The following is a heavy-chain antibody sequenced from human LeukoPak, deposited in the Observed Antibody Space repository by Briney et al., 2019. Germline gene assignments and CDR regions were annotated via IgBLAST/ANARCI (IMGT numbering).Heavy chain of an antibody. CDR2: ISSSGSTI. J-gene: IGHJ6*03. V-gene: IGHV3-11*01. D-gene: IGHD3-22*01. CDR3: ARDVADSSGYHLYYYYYYMDV. CDR1: GFTSSDYY. Sequence: GGSLRLSCAASGFTSSDYYMSWIRQAPGKGLEWVSYISSSGSTIYYADSVKGRFTISRDNAKNSLYLQMNSLRAEDTAVYYCARDVADSSGYHLYYYYYYMDVWGKGTTVTVSS.